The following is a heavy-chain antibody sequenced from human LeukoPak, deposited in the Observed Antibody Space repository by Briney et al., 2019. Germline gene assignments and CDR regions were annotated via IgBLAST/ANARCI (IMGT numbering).Heavy chain of an antibody. Sequence: SGPTLVKPTQTLTLTCTFSGFSLSTTGVGVGWIRQPPGKALEGLALIYWNDDNRYSPSLKSRLTISKVTSKNQVVLTMTNMDPVDTATYYCAHSPLDEELRWFDHWGQGTLVTVSS. CDR3: AHSPLDEELRWFDH. CDR2: IYWNDDN. V-gene: IGHV2-5*01. J-gene: IGHJ5*02. D-gene: IGHD1-7*01. CDR1: GFSLSTTGVG.